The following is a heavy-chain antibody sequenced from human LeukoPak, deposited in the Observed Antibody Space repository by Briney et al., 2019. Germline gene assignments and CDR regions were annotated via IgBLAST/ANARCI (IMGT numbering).Heavy chain of an antibody. J-gene: IGHJ4*02. Sequence: SETLSLTCTVSGGSISSYYWSWIRRPAGKGLEWIGRIYTSGSTNYNPSLKSRVTMSVDTSKNQFSLKLSSVTAADTAVYYCARDLGSYYGSGSYYNYFDYWGQGTLVTVSS. D-gene: IGHD3-10*01. CDR2: IYTSGST. CDR3: ARDLGSYYGSGSYYNYFDY. V-gene: IGHV4-4*07. CDR1: GGSISSYY.